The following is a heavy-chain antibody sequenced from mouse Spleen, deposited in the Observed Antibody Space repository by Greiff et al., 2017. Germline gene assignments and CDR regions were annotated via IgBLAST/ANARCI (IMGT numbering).Heavy chain of an antibody. CDR1: GYTFTDYY. V-gene: IGHV1-26*01. CDR3: ARGAYGSSAMDY. J-gene: IGHJ4*01. CDR2: INPNNGGT. D-gene: IGHD1-1*01. Sequence: EVQLQQSGPELVKPGASVKISCKASGYTFTDYYMNWVKQSHGKSLEWIGDINPNNGGTSYNQKFKGKATLTVDKSSSTAYMELRSLTSEDSAVYYCARGAYGSSAMDYWGQGTSVTVSS.